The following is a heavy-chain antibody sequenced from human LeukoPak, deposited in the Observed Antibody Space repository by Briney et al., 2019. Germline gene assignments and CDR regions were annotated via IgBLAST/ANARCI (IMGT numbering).Heavy chain of an antibody. J-gene: IGHJ4*02. D-gene: IGHD3-22*01. CDR3: ARDLRVVITGSFDS. CDR2: INWNGDST. Sequence: GGSLRLSCAASGFSFDDYGLTWVRQAPGKGLEWVFGINWNGDSTDYADSVKGRFTISRDNAKNSLYLQMNSLRAEDTALYYCARDLRVVITGSFDSWGQGTLVTVSS. V-gene: IGHV3-20*04. CDR1: GFSFDDYG.